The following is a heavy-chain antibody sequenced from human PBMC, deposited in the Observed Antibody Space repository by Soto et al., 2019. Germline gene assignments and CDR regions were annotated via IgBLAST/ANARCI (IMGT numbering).Heavy chain of an antibody. J-gene: IGHJ4*02. CDR2: ISGSGGST. V-gene: IGHV3-23*01. CDR1: GFTFSSYA. D-gene: IGHD2-15*01. CDR3: AKDRDCSGGSCYWSAADY. Sequence: LSLTCAASGFTFSSYAMSWVRQAPGKGLEWVSAISGSGGSTYYADSVKGRFTISRDNSKNTLYLQMNSLRAEDTAVYYCAKDRDCSGGSCYWSAADYWGQGTLVTVSS.